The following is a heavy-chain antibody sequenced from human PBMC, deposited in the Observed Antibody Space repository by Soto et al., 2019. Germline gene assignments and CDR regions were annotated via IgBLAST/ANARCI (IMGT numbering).Heavy chain of an antibody. CDR1: DSSISSSSYY. J-gene: IGHJ4*02. Sequence: SETLSLTCTVSDSSISSSSYYWGWIRQPPGKGLEWIGSIYYSGSTYYNPSLKSRVTISVDTSKHQFSLKLSSVTAADTAVYYCARDNIDIQLWGQGTLVTVSS. D-gene: IGHD5-18*01. CDR3: ARDNIDIQL. V-gene: IGHV4-39*02. CDR2: IYYSGST.